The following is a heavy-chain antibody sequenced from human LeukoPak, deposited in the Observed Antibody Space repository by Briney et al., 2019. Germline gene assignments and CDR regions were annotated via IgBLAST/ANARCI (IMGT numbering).Heavy chain of an antibody. J-gene: IGHJ4*02. CDR1: GGSISSGSYY. CDR2: IYTSGST. V-gene: IGHV4-61*02. CDR3: ARGGGDWYLDY. Sequence: SETLSLTCTVSGGSISSGSYYWSWIRQPAGKGLEWIGRIYTSGSTNYNPSLKSRVTISVDTSKNQFSLKLSSVTATDTAVYYCARGGGDWYLDYWGQGTLVTVSS. D-gene: IGHD3/OR15-3a*01.